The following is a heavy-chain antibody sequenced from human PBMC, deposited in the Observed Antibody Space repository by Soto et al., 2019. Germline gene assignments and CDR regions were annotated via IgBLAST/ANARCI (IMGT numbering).Heavy chain of an antibody. CDR3: ARGINRSGDY. J-gene: IGHJ4*02. Sequence: HPGGSLRLSCAASGFTFSSYAMSWVRQAPGKGLEWVSAISGSGVNIHYADSVKGRFTISRDNARNSLYLQMDSLRADDTAKYVCARGINRSGDYWGQGTQVTVSS. D-gene: IGHD3-10*01. V-gene: IGHV3-23*01. CDR2: ISGSGVNI. CDR1: GFTFSSYA.